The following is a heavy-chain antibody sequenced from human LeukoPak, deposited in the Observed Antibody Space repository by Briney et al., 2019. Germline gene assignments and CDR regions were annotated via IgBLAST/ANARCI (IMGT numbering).Heavy chain of an antibody. CDR1: GGSISSGGYY. J-gene: IGHJ4*02. CDR2: IYYSGST. CDR3: AGTGSGSYYTPFDY. D-gene: IGHD3-10*01. Sequence: SQTLSLTCTVSGGSISSGGYYWSWIRQPPGKGLEWIGSIYYSGSTYYNPSLKSRVTISVDTSKNQFSLKLSSVTAADTAVYYCAGTGSGSYYTPFDYWGQGTLVTVSS. V-gene: IGHV4-39*07.